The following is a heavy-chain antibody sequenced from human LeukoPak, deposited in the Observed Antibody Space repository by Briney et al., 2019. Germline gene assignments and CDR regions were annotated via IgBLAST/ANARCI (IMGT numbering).Heavy chain of an antibody. V-gene: IGHV1-18*04. CDR2: ISAYNGNT. J-gene: IGHJ4*02. CDR1: GYTFTDYY. CDR3: AREVFEGGYDY. D-gene: IGHD5-12*01. Sequence: GASVKVSCKASGYTFTDYYMHWVRQAPGQGLEWMGWISAYNGNTNYAQKLQGRVTMTTDTSTSTAHMELRSLRSDDTAVYYCAREVFEGGYDYWGQGTLVTVSS.